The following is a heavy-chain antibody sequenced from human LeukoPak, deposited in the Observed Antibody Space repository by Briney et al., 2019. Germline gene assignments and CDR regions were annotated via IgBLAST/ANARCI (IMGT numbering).Heavy chain of an antibody. J-gene: IGHJ4*02. D-gene: IGHD2-2*01. Sequence: PGKSLRLSCAASGFTFSSYGMHWVRQAPGKGLEWAAVIWDDGSNKYYVDSVKGRFTISRDNSKNMVYLQMNNLRAEDTAVYYCARDTYCTNTSCYLFEYWGQGTLVTVSS. CDR2: IWDDGSNK. CDR3: ARDTYCTNTSCYLFEY. V-gene: IGHV3-33*01. CDR1: GFTFSSYG.